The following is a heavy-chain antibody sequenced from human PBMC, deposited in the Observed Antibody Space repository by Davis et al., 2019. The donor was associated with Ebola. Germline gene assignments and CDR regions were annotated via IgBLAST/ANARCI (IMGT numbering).Heavy chain of an antibody. CDR1: GFTFHDYT. Sequence: SLKISCAASGFTFHDYTMHWVRQAPGKGLEWVSGISRNSNSIDYADSVKGRFTISSDHDKNSLYLQMNSLRAEDMALYYCAKGNWGTAFDIWGQGTMVTVSS. J-gene: IGHJ3*02. CDR3: AKGNWGTAFDI. CDR2: ISRNSNSI. D-gene: IGHD7-27*01. V-gene: IGHV3-9*03.